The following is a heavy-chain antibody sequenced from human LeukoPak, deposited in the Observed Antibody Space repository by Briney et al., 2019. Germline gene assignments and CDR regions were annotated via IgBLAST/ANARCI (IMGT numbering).Heavy chain of an antibody. Sequence: GGSLRRSCAASGFTFSSYWMSWVRQAPGKGLQWVANINQDGREKYYVDSVKGRFTISRDNAKNSLYLQMHDLRAEDTAVYYCAKNGEEFDYWGQGTLVTVSS. J-gene: IGHJ4*02. D-gene: IGHD4-17*01. CDR1: GFTFSSYW. CDR3: AKNGEEFDY. V-gene: IGHV3-7*02. CDR2: INQDGREK.